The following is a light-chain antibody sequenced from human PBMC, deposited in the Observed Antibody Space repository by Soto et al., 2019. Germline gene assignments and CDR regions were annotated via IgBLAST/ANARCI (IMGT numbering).Light chain of an antibody. CDR2: DVN. CDR3: GSFTTSNTVV. V-gene: IGLV2-14*03. CDR1: SSDVGSYPY. J-gene: IGLJ2*01. Sequence: QSALTQTASVSGSPGQSITISCTGTSSDVGSYPYVSWYQQHPGKAPKLMIYDVNSRPSGVSNRFSGSKSGNTASLTISGLQAEDEADYYCGSFTTSNTVVFGGGTKVTVL.